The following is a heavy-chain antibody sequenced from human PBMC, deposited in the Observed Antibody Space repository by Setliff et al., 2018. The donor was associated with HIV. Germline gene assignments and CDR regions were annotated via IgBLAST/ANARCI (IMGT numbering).Heavy chain of an antibody. CDR2: FDPEDGET. CDR3: ATFYNSGTLTSFDF. Sequence: SVKVSCKVSGFTLREVSMHWVRQAPGKGLEWMGYFDPEDGETVYAQKFQGRVTMTEKKSTDTAYMELRSLRSDDTAVYYCATFYNSGTLTSFDFWGQGTLVTVSS. V-gene: IGHV1-24*01. D-gene: IGHD3-10*01. CDR1: GFTLREVS. J-gene: IGHJ4*02.